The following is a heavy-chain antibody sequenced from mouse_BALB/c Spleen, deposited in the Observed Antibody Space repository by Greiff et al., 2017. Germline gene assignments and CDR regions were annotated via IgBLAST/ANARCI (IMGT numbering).Heavy chain of an antibody. CDR3: AREGGGGFDY. Sequence: EVKVVESGGGLVQPGGSLRLSCATSGFTFTDYYMSWVRQPPGKALEWLGFIRNKANGYTTEYSASVKGRFTISRDNSQSILYLQMNTLRAEDSATYYCAREGGGGFDYWGQGTTLTVSS. J-gene: IGHJ2*01. CDR1: GFTFTDYY. CDR2: IRNKANGYTT. V-gene: IGHV7-3*02.